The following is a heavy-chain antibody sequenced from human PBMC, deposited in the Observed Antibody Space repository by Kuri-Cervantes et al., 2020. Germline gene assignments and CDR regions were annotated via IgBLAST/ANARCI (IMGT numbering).Heavy chain of an antibody. CDR2: ISWNSVNI. V-gene: IGHV3-9*01. CDR3: ARVAAAGTDY. J-gene: IGHJ4*02. D-gene: IGHD6-13*01. CDR1: AFTFDDYA. Sequence: SLKISCAASAFTFDDYAMHWVRQAPGKGLEWVSGISWNSVNIGYVDSVRGRFTISRDNAKNSLYLQMNSLRAEDTAVYYCARVAAAGTDYWGQGTLVTVSS.